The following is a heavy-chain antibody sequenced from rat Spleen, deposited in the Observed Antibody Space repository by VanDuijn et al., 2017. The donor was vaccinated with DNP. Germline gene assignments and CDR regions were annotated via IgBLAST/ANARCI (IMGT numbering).Heavy chain of an antibody. V-gene: IGHV5-7*01. D-gene: IGHD1-4*01. CDR2: ISYDGSST. Sequence: EVQLVESGGGLVQPGRSLKLSCAASGFTFSDYNMAWVRQAPKKGLEWVATISYDGSSTYYRDSVKGRFTISRDNAKSTLYLQMDSLRSEDTATYYCARLGLPGAMDAWGQGTSVTVSS. CDR1: GFTFSDYN. J-gene: IGHJ4*01. CDR3: ARLGLPGAMDA.